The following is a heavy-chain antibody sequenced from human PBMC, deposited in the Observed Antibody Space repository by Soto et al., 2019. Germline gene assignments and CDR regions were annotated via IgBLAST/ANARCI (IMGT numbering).Heavy chain of an antibody. CDR2: INAGNGNT. D-gene: IGHD3-10*01. J-gene: IGHJ6*02. V-gene: IGHV1-3*01. CDR3: ARDKGSYYSDYYYYGMDV. CDR1: GYTLTSYA. Sequence: GASVKVCCKASGYTLTSYAMQWVRQDKEQGLEWMGWINAGNGNTKYSQKFQGRVTITRDTSASTAYMELSSLRSEDTAVYYCARDKGSYYSDYYYYGMDVWGQGTTVTVSS.